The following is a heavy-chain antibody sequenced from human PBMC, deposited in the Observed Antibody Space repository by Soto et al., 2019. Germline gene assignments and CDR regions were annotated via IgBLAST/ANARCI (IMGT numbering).Heavy chain of an antibody. CDR2: ISGSDGTT. J-gene: IGHJ6*02. CDR3: AKLDFWNSYYGLDV. CDR1: GFIFASYG. V-gene: IGHV3-23*01. Sequence: PGGSLRLSCAASGFIFASYGMSWVCQAPGKGLEWVSSISGSDGTTYYADSVKGRFSISRDKSKNTLYLQMNSLRAEDTAIYYCAKLDFWNSYYGLDVWGQGTTVTVSS. D-gene: IGHD3-3*01.